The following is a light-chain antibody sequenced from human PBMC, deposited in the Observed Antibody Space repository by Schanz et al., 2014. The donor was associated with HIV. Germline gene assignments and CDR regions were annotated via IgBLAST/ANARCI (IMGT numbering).Light chain of an antibody. J-gene: IGLJ2*01. Sequence: QSALTQPPSVSGSPGQLVTISCTGTSSDVGGYNRVSWFQQSPGTAPKLMIYEVSDRPLGVSNRFSGSKSGNTASLTISGLQAEDEAEYYCSSYTSVTTLHVVFGGGTKLTVL. CDR2: EVS. CDR1: SSDVGGYNR. V-gene: IGLV2-18*02. CDR3: SSYTSVTTLHVV.